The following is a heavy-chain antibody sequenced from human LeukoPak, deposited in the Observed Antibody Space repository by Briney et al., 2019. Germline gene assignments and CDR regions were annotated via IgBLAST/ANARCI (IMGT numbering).Heavy chain of an antibody. CDR3: ARLVVVVTKPDY. CDR1: GGSISSSSYY. CDR2: IYYSGST. D-gene: IGHD3-22*01. J-gene: IGHJ4*02. V-gene: IGHV4-39*01. Sequence: PSETLSLTCTVSGGSISSSSYYWGWIRQPPGKGLEWIGSIYYSGSTYYNPSLKSRVTISVDTSKNQFSLKLSSVTAADTAVYYCARLVVVVTKPDYWGQGTLVTVSS.